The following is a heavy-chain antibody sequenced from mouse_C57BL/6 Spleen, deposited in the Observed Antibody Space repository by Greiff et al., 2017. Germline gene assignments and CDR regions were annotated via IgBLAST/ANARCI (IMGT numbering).Heavy chain of an antibody. J-gene: IGHJ1*03. V-gene: IGHV1-52*01. Sequence: QVQLKQPGAELVRPGSSVKLSCKASGYTFTSYWMHWVKQRPIQGLEWIGNIDPSDSETHYNQKFKDKATLTVDKSSSTAYMQLSSLTSEDSAVYYCAREGTTVVERGYFDVWGTGTTVTVSS. D-gene: IGHD1-1*01. CDR2: IDPSDSET. CDR3: AREGTTVVERGYFDV. CDR1: GYTFTSYW.